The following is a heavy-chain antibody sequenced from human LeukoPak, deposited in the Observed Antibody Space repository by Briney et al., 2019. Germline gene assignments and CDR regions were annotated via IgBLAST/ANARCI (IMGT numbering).Heavy chain of an antibody. CDR1: GASISSSY. D-gene: IGHD3-10*01. Sequence: PESLSLTCFVSGASISSSYWSWSRQSPGKGLGWIGCVYYIGTAQYNTSLKSRVTISLETSKNKFSRTLRSVASEERALYYSGTTNYNPSLKSRVTISIDTSKNQFSLTLRSVTAADTALYYCARDYYHGSGSKWFDPWGQGTLVTVSS. CDR2: VYYIGTA. CDR3: GTTNYNPSLKSRVTISIDTSKNQFSLTLRSVTAADTALYYCARDYYHGSGSKWFDP. J-gene: IGHJ5*02. V-gene: IGHV4-59*03.